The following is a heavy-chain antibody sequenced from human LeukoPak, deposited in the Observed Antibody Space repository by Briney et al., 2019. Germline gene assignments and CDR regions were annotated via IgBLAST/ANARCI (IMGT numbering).Heavy chain of an antibody. CDR3: AKDSSPLLVRFDS. D-gene: IGHD2-15*01. CDR2: ISYDGSNK. V-gene: IGHV3-30*18. J-gene: IGHJ4*02. Sequence: PGGSLRLSCAASGFTFSSYGMHWVRQAPGKGLEWVAVISYDGSNKYYADSVKGRFTISRDNSKNTLHLQMNSLRAEDTAIYYCAKDSSPLLVRFDSWGQGTLVTVSS. CDR1: GFTFSSYG.